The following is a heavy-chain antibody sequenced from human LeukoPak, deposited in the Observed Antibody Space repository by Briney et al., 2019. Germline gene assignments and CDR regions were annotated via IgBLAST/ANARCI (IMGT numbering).Heavy chain of an antibody. CDR3: ATSGYSSSRRDYFFDY. J-gene: IGHJ4*02. CDR2: IKQDGSEK. Sequence: GGSLRLSCAASGLTFSSYWMSWVRQAPGKGLEWVANIKQDGSEKYYVDSVKGRFTISRDNAKNSLYLQMNSLRAEDTAVYYCATSGYSSSRRDYFFDYWGQGTLVTVSS. V-gene: IGHV3-7*01. D-gene: IGHD6-13*01. CDR1: GLTFSSYW.